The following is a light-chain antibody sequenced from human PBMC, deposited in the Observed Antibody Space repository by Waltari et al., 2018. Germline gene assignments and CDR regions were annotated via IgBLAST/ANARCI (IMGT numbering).Light chain of an antibody. CDR2: WAP. CDR3: QQYFITPFT. V-gene: IGKV4-1*01. Sequence: DIVMGQSPDSLAVSLCERATIHCRASQSIMYSSNNKNFLAWYQQKPGQSPKLLIYWAPTRQSGVPDRFTGSWSGTDFTLTITSVQPEDVAIYYCQQYFITPFTFGPGTKVEIK. J-gene: IGKJ3*01. CDR1: QSIMYSSNNKNF.